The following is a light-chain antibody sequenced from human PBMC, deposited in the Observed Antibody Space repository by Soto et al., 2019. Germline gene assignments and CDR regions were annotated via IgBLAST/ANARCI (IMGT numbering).Light chain of an antibody. J-gene: IGKJ5*01. V-gene: IGKV3-20*01. CDR1: QSVSSSY. Sequence: EIVLTQSPGTLSLSPGERATLSCRASQSVSSSYLAWYQQQPGQAPRLLIYVASSRATGIPDRFSGSGSGTDFTLTISRLEPEDFAVYYCQQYGSSPQTFGQGKRLEIK. CDR3: QQYGSSPQT. CDR2: VAS.